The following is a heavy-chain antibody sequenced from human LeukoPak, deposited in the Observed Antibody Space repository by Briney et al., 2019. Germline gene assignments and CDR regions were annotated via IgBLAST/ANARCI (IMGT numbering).Heavy chain of an antibody. CDR2: ISCDGSNK. CDR1: GFTFSRHS. CDR3: ARGVRIAVAGNIDY. D-gene: IGHD6-19*01. J-gene: IGHJ4*02. Sequence: GGSLRLPCAASGFTFSRHSINWVRQAPGKGLEWVAVISCDGSNKNYADSVKGRFTISRDNSKNTLYLQMNSLRAEDTAVYYCARGVRIAVAGNIDYWGQGTLVTVSS. V-gene: IGHV3-30*03.